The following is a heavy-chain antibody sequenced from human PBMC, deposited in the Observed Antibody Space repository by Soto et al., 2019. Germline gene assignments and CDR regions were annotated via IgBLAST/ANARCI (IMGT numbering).Heavy chain of an antibody. D-gene: IGHD2-8*01. J-gene: IGHJ4*02. CDR3: ARDLGERDAVDY. CDR1: GFTFSTYS. Sequence: EVQLVESGGGLVKPGGSLRLSCAASGFTFSTYSMNWVRQAPGKGLEWVSSISSSSTYIFYADSVKGRFTISRDNAESSLYLQMNSLRAEDTAVYYCARDLGERDAVDYWGQGTLVTVSS. V-gene: IGHV3-21*01. CDR2: ISSSSTYI.